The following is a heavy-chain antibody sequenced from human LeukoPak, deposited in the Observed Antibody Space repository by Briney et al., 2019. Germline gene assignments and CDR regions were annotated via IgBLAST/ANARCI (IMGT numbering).Heavy chain of an antibody. CDR2: INDSGSI. J-gene: IGHJ4*02. V-gene: IGHV4-34*01. D-gene: IGHD5-24*01. CDR3: ARGRRW. CDR1: GGSFSGYY. Sequence: KPSETLSLTCAVYGGSFSGYYWTWIRQPPGKGLEWIGEINDSGSINYNPTLKSRVTISVDTSKNQFSLELTSVTAADTAVYYCARGRRWWGQGTLVTVSS.